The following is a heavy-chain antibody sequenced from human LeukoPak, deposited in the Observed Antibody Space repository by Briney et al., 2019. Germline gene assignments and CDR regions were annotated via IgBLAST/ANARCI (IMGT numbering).Heavy chain of an antibody. CDR2: ISGSGGST. D-gene: IGHD4-17*01. CDR3: AATVTTRSYYYGMDV. V-gene: IGHV3-23*01. CDR1: GFTFSSYA. Sequence: PGGSLRLSCATSGFTFSSYAMSWVRQAPGKGLEWVSAISGSGGSTYYADSVKGRFTISRDNSKNTLYLQMNSLRAEDTAVYYCAATVTTRSYYYGMDVWGQGTTVAVSS. J-gene: IGHJ6*02.